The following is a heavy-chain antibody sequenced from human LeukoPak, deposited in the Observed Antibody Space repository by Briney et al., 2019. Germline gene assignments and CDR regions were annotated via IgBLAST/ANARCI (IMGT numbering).Heavy chain of an antibody. V-gene: IGHV3-7*01. CDR2: IKQDGSGK. CDR1: GFTFSNYW. J-gene: IGHJ3*02. CDR3: ARDRLRFLEWLLSDAFDI. D-gene: IGHD3-3*01. Sequence: GGSLRLSCAASGFTFSNYWMSWVRQAPGTGLEWVANIKQDGSGKYYVDSVKGRFTISRDNAKNSLYLQMNSLRAEDTAVYYCARDRLRFLEWLLSDAFDIWGQGTMVTVSS.